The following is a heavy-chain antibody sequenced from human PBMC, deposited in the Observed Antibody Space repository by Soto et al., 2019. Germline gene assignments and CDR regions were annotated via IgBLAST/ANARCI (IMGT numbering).Heavy chain of an antibody. V-gene: IGHV1-8*01. CDR2: MNPNSGNT. Sequence: QVQLVQSGAEVKKPGASVKVSCKASGYTFTSYDINWVRQATGQGLEWMGWMNPNSGNTGYAQKYQGRVTMTRNTSISTAYMERSSLRSEDTAVYYCAREHSSSWRFDYGGQGTLVTVSS. CDR3: AREHSSSWRFDY. D-gene: IGHD6-13*01. CDR1: GYTFTSYD. J-gene: IGHJ4*02.